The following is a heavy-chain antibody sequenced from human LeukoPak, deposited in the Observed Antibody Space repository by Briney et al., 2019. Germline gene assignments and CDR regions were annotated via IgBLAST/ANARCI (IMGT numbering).Heavy chain of an antibody. D-gene: IGHD3-10*02. CDR1: AVTFSRYE. CDR3: AELGITMIGGV. J-gene: IGHJ6*04. Sequence: GGSLRLSCAPSAVTFSRYEMNWVRQAPGKWREWASYISSSGSTIYYADSVKGRFTISRDNAKNSLYLQMNSLRAEDTAVYYCAELGITMIGGVWGKGTTVTISS. V-gene: IGHV3-48*03. CDR2: ISSSGSTI.